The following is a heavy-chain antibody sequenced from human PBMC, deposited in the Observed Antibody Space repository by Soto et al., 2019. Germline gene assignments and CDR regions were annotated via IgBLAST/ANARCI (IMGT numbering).Heavy chain of an antibody. J-gene: IGHJ3*02. CDR3: ARKCSGGSCYVGAFDI. CDR1: GYRFTSYW. V-gene: IGHV5-51*01. Sequence: GESLKISCKGSGYRFTSYWIGWVRQMPGKGLEWMGIINPYDSNTRYSPSFQGQVTISADKSISTAYLQWSSLKASDTAMYYCARKCSGGSCYVGAFDIWGQGTMVTVSS. CDR2: INPYDSNT. D-gene: IGHD2-15*01.